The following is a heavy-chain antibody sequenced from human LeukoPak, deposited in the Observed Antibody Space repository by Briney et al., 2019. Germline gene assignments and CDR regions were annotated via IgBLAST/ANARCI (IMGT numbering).Heavy chain of an antibody. D-gene: IGHD3-22*01. CDR3: ARDHYDSSGYYYFDY. CDR2: ISSSSSYI. Sequence: GGSLRLSCAASGFTFSSYSMNWVRQAPGKGLEWVSSISSSSSYIYYADSVEGRFTISRDNAKNSLYLQMNSLRAEDTAVYYCARDHYDSSGYYYFDYWGQGTLVTVSS. CDR1: GFTFSSYS. V-gene: IGHV3-21*01. J-gene: IGHJ4*02.